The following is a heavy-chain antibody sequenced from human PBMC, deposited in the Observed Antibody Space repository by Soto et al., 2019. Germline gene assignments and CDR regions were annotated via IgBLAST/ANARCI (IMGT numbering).Heavy chain of an antibody. D-gene: IGHD2-2*01. Sequence: SETLYLTFTVSGCSISSGGYYWSWIRQHPGKGLEWIGYIYYSGSTYYNPSLKSRVTISVDTSKNQFSLKLSSVTAADTAVYYCARDHLRTSNYYYYGMDVWGQGTTVTVSS. CDR3: ARDHLRTSNYYYYGMDV. CDR2: IYYSGST. CDR1: GCSISSGGYY. V-gene: IGHV4-31*03. J-gene: IGHJ6*02.